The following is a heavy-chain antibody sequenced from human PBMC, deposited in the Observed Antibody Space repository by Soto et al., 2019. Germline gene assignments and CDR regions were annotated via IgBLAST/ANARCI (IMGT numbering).Heavy chain of an antibody. CDR3: AREYSSSSFGS. CDR1: GYTFTAYA. Sequence: ASVKVSWKTSGYTFTAYAVSWVRQAPGQGLEWMGTISTYNNYTNYAQSLQGRLSMTADTSSSTAYMELRSLRADDTAVYYCAREYSSSSFGSWGQGTLVTVSS. CDR2: ISTYNNYT. D-gene: IGHD6-6*01. V-gene: IGHV1-18*01. J-gene: IGHJ4*02.